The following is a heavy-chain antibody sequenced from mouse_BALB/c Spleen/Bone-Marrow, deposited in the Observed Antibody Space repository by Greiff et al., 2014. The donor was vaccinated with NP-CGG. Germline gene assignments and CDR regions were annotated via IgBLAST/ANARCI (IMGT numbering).Heavy chain of an antibody. Sequence: VKLMESGAELVRPGASVKLSCKASGYTFTSFWMNWVKQRPEQGLEWIGRIDPYDSETHYNQKFKDKAILTVDKSSSTASMQLISLTSEDSAVYYCARSGYDYDYAMDYWGQGTSVTVSS. J-gene: IGHJ4*01. D-gene: IGHD2-4*01. CDR3: ARSGYDYDYAMDY. CDR2: IDPYDSET. CDR1: GYTFTSFW. V-gene: IGHV1-52*01.